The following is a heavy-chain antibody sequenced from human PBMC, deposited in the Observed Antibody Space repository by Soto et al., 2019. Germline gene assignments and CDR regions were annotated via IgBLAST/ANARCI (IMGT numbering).Heavy chain of an antibody. CDR3: ARKDDYGGNFDY. J-gene: IGHJ4*02. CDR1: GYTFTSYA. Sequence: ASVKVSCKASGYTFTSYAMHWVRQAPGQRLEWMGWINAGNGNTKYSQKFQGRVTITRDTSASTAYMELSSLRSEDTAVYYCARKDDYGGNFDYWGQGTLVTVSS. D-gene: IGHD4-17*01. V-gene: IGHV1-3*01. CDR2: INAGNGNT.